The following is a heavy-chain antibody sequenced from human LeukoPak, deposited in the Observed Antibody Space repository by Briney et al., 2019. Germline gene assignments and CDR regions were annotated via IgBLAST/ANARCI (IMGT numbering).Heavy chain of an antibody. CDR3: AGGGVSCSGGTCNLDAFDI. CDR1: GYTFTSYY. D-gene: IGHD2-15*01. CDR2: IIPIFGTA. V-gene: IGHV1-69*13. Sequence: SVKVSCKASGYTFTSYYLHWVRQAPGQGLEWMGGIIPIFGTANYAQKFQGRVSITADESTSTAYMELSSLKSEDTAVYYCAGGGVSCSGGTCNLDAFDIWGQGTMVTVSS. J-gene: IGHJ3*02.